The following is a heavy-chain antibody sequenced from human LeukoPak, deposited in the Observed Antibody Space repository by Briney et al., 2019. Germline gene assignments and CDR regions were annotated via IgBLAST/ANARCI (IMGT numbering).Heavy chain of an antibody. CDR1: GYTFTSYG. V-gene: IGHV1-18*01. D-gene: IGHD2-15*01. Sequence: ASLKVSCKASGYTFTSYGISWVRQAPGQGLEWMGWISAYNGNTNYAQKLQGRVTMTTDTSTSTAYMELRSLRSDDTAVYYCARAAYCSGGSCYSYFDYWGQGTLVTVSS. CDR3: ARAAYCSGGSCYSYFDY. CDR2: ISAYNGNT. J-gene: IGHJ4*02.